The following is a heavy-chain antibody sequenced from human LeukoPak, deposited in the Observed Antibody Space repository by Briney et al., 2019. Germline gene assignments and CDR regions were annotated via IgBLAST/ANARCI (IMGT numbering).Heavy chain of an antibody. CDR2: ISSNSSHT. D-gene: IGHD5-24*01. Sequence: SGGSLRLSCAASGFTFSSYRMNWVRQAPGKGQEWVSLISSNSSHTYNADSVKGRFTISRDNAKNSLYLEMNSLRVEDTAVFYCARTRDGCNFGPFDCWGQGTLVTVSS. V-gene: IGHV3-21*01. J-gene: IGHJ4*02. CDR3: ARTRDGCNFGPFDC. CDR1: GFTFSSYR.